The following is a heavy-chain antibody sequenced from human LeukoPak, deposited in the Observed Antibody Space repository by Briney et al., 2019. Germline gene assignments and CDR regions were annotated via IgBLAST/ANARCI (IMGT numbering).Heavy chain of an antibody. V-gene: IGHV3-48*01. Sequence: AGGSLRLSCAASGFTFSGYSMNWVRQAPGKGLEWVSYISSSSTTTDYTDPVKGRFTISRDNAKKSLFLQMNSLRAEDTAVYYCARGGSGYSAYDFDYWGQGILVTVSS. J-gene: IGHJ4*02. D-gene: IGHD5-12*01. CDR1: GFTFSGYS. CDR2: ISSSSTTT. CDR3: ARGGSGYSAYDFDY.